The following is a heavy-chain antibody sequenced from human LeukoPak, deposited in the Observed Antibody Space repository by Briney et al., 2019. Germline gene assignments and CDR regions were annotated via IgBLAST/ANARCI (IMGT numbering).Heavy chain of an antibody. Sequence: GGSLRPSCAASGFTFSDYYMTWIRQAPGKGLEWVSYISVSSTNTNYADSVKGRFTISRDNAKNSLYLQMNSLRADDTAVYYCARVNPNSSGFYDYWGQGTLVTVSS. J-gene: IGHJ4*02. CDR2: ISVSSTNT. V-gene: IGHV3-11*06. CDR3: ARVNPNSSGFYDY. CDR1: GFTFSDYY. D-gene: IGHD3-22*01.